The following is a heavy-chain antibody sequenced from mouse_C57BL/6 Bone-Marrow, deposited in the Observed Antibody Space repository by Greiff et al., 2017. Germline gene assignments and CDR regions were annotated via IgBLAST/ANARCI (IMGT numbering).Heavy chain of an antibody. CDR2: IYPRSGNT. CDR3: ARDGNYYWYFDV. D-gene: IGHD2-1*01. J-gene: IGHJ1*03. CDR1: GYTFTSYG. V-gene: IGHV1-81*01. Sequence: VQLQESGAELARPGASVKLSCKASGYTFTSYGISWVKQRTGQGLEWIGEIYPRSGNTYYNEKFKGKATLTADKSSSTAYMELRSLTSEDSAVYFCARDGNYYWYFDVWGTGTTVTVSS.